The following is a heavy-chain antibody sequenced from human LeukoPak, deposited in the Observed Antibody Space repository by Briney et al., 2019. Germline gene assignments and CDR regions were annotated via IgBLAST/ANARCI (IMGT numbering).Heavy chain of an antibody. V-gene: IGHV1-2*02. J-gene: IGHJ4*02. CDR2: INPKSGGT. D-gene: IGHD6-19*01. CDR3: ARDLGISGWYAPPLGYFDY. Sequence: GASVKVSCKASGYTFTAYYLHWVRQAPGQRLEWMGWINPKSGGTNYAQKFQGRVTMTRDTSISTTYMELSRLRSDDTAVYYCARDLGISGWYAPPLGYFDYWGQGTLVTVSS. CDR1: GYTFTAYY.